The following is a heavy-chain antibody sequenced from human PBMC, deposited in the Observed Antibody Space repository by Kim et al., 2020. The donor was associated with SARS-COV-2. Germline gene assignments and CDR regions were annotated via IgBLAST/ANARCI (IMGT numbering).Heavy chain of an antibody. D-gene: IGHD2-15*01. V-gene: IGHV1-8*01. CDR3: ARSRINPKVYYYYYGMDV. CDR1: GYTFTSYD. CDR2: MNPNSGNT. Sequence: ASVKVSCKASGYTFTSYDINWVRQATGQGLEWMGWMNPNSGNTGYAQKFQGRVTMTRNTSISTAYMELSSLRSEDTAVYYCARSRINPKVYYYYYGMDVWGQGTTVTVSS. J-gene: IGHJ6*02.